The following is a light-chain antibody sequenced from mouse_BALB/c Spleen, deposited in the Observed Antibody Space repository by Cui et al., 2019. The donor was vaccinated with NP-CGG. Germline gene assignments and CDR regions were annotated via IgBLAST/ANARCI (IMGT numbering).Light chain of an antibody. Sequence: QAVLPRESALYTSPGETVTLTCRSSTGAVTASNYANWVQEKPDHLFTGLIGGTNNRPPGVPARFSGSLIGDKAALTITGAQTEDEAIYFCALWYSNHWVFGGGTKLTVL. CDR1: TGAVTASNY. V-gene: IGLV1*01. CDR2: GTN. J-gene: IGLJ1*01. CDR3: ALWYSNHWV.